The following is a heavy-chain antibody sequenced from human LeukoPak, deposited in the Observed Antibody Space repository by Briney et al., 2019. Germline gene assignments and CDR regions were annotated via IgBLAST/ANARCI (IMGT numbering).Heavy chain of an antibody. V-gene: IGHV3-23*01. CDR3: ARGRYFDY. CDR1: GFTLSSYE. Sequence: GGSLRLSCTVSGFTLSSYEMSWIRQAPGKGLEWVSSVDYSADSTHYADSVMGRFTISRDNAKNSLYLQMNSLRAEDTAVYYCARGRYFDYWGQGTLVTVSS. CDR2: VDYSADST. J-gene: IGHJ4*02.